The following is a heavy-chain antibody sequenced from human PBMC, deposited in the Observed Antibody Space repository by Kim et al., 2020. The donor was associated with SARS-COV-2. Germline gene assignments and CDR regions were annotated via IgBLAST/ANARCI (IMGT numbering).Heavy chain of an antibody. CDR1: GDSIRSYQ. J-gene: IGHJ4*02. Sequence: SETLSLTCTVSGDSIRSYQWSWIRQPPGKGLEWIGTVDFTGSAKYNPSLKSRVAISIDTSDSQFSLRLRSVTAVDTAVYYCARGSSVYYHPFDYWGQGARVAVSS. CDR2: VDFTGSA. D-gene: IGHD3-22*01. CDR3: ARGSSVYYHPFDY. V-gene: IGHV4-59*13.